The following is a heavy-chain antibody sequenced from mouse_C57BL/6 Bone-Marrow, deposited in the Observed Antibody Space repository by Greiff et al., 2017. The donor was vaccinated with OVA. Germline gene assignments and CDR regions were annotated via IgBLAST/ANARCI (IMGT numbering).Heavy chain of an antibody. CDR3: AREGHYYGSSQRFAY. Sequence: QVQLQQSGPELVKPGASVKISCKASGYTFTDYYINWVKQRPGQGLEWIGWIFPGSGSTYYNEKFKGKATLTVDKSSSTAYMLLSSLTSEDSAVYFCAREGHYYGSSQRFAYWGQGTLVTVSA. CDR2: IFPGSGST. V-gene: IGHV1-75*01. D-gene: IGHD1-1*01. J-gene: IGHJ3*01. CDR1: GYTFTDYY.